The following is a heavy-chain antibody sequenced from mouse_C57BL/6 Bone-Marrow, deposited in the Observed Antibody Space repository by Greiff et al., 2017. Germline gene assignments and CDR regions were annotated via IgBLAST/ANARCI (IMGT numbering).Heavy chain of an antibody. V-gene: IGHV1-81*01. CDR2: IYPRSGNT. CDR1: GYTFTSYG. J-gene: IGHJ3*01. Sequence: VQLQPSGAELARPGASVKLSCKASGYTFTSYGISWVKQRTGQGLEWIGEIYPRSGNTYYNEKFKGKATLTADKSSSTAYMELRSLTSEDSAVYFCARSDYSNYWFAYWGEGTLVTVSA. CDR3: ARSDYSNYWFAY. D-gene: IGHD2-5*01.